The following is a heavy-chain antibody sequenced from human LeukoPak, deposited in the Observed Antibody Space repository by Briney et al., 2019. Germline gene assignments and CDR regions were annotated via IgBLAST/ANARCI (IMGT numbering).Heavy chain of an antibody. CDR2: IIQDGSVR. D-gene: IGHD3-10*01. V-gene: IGHV3-7*01. CDR1: EFIFSDHW. CDR3: ARIDRTNGGYFDK. J-gene: IGHJ4*02. Sequence: GGSLRLSCAASEFIFSDHWMSWVRQAPGKGLEWVANIIQDGSVRKYVDSVKGRFTISRDNIQSSLYLQMDSLRVEDTAVYYCARIDRTNGGYFDKWGQGILVTVSS.